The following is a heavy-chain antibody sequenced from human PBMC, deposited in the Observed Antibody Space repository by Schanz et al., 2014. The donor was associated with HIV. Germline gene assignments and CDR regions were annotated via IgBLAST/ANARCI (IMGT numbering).Heavy chain of an antibody. CDR3: ASDHHYYDSSGNYYVLDY. D-gene: IGHD3-22*01. Sequence: EQLQESGPGLVKPSQTLSLTCTVSGGSISSEGSFWSWIRQRPGEGLEWIGYIYYSGSTYYNPSLKSRVTISVDTSKNQLSLKLSSVIAADTAVYYCASDHHYYDSSGNYYVLDYWGQGTLVTVSS. J-gene: IGHJ4*02. CDR2: IYYSGST. V-gene: IGHV4-31*03. CDR1: GGSISSEGSF.